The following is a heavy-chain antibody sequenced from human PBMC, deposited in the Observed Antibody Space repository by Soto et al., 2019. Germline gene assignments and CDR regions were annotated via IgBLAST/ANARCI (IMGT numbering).Heavy chain of an antibody. D-gene: IGHD3-22*01. J-gene: IGHJ4*02. CDR2: IYSSGSA. V-gene: IGHV4-59*08. Sequence: PSETLSLTCTVSGGSFNNYYWTWIRQPPGKGLEWIGYIYSSGSAGYNPSLKSRVTMLVDTSKNQFSLKLSSVTAADTAVYYCARRSNFYYGFDYWGPGTLVTVSS. CDR3: ARRSNFYYGFDY. CDR1: GGSFNNYY.